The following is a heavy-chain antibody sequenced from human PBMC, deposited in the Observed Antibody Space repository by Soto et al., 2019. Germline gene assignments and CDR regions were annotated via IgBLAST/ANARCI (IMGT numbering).Heavy chain of an antibody. CDR3: ASSPHKDSRPDY. Sequence: EVQLVESGGGLVQSGGSLRLSCAASGFTFSSYWMSWVRQAPGRGLEWMANIKYDGSEKYYVDSVKDRLTISRDNAKNSLYLQMNSLRAEDTAVYYCASSPHKDSRPDYWGQGTLVTVSS. CDR2: IKYDGSEK. CDR1: GFTFSSYW. D-gene: IGHD3-22*01. V-gene: IGHV3-7*03. J-gene: IGHJ4*02.